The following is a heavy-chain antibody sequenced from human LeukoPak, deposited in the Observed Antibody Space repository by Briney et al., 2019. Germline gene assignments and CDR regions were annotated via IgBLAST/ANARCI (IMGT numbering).Heavy chain of an antibody. V-gene: IGHV4-59*12. D-gene: IGHD5-18*01. J-gene: IGHJ4*02. CDR3: ARDRGGYTYSHDY. CDR1: GGSISSYY. Sequence: PSETLSLTCTVSGGSISSYYWSWIRQPPGKGLEWIGEIYRDGSTNYNPSLKSRVTISMDKSKNQLSLKLNFVTAADTAVYYCARDRGGYTYSHDYWGQGTLVTVSS. CDR2: IYRDGST.